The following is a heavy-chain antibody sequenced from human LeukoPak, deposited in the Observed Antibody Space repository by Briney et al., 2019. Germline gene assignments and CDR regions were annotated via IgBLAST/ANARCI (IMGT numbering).Heavy chain of an antibody. J-gene: IGHJ6*02. CDR3: ARDMSYSSSWKHAIYYGMDV. Sequence: ASVKVSCKASGYTFTSYYMHWVRPAPGQGLEWMGIISGGSTRYAQKFQGRVTMTRDTYTSTVYMELSSLRSEDTAVYYCARDMSYSSSWKHAIYYGMDVWGQGTTVTVSS. D-gene: IGHD6-13*01. CDR1: GYTFTSYY. V-gene: IGHV1-46*01. CDR2: ISGGST.